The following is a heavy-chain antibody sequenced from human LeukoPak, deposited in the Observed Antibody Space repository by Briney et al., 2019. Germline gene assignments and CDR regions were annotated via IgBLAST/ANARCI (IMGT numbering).Heavy chain of an antibody. D-gene: IGHD6-13*01. J-gene: IGHJ6*02. CDR1: GFTFSSYG. Sequence: GGSIRLSCAASGFTFSSYGMHWVRQAPGKGLEWVAFIRYDGGNKYYPDSVKGRFTISRDNSKNTLYLQMNSLRAADTAMYYCAKSKQQLVDYYYYGMDVWGQGTTVTVSS. CDR3: AKSKQQLVDYYYYGMDV. V-gene: IGHV3-30*02. CDR2: IRYDGGNK.